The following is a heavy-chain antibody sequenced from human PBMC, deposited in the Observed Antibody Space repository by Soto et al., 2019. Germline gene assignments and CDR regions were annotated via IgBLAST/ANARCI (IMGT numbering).Heavy chain of an antibody. CDR1: GFTFSSYA. CDR2: ISYDGSNK. J-gene: IGHJ4*02. V-gene: IGHV3-30-3*01. CDR3: ARDPTAMVGTYFDY. Sequence: GGSLRLSCAASGFTFSSYAMHWVRQAPGKGLEWVAVISYDGSNKYYADSVKGRFTISRDNSKNTLYLQMNSLGAEDTAVYYCARDPTAMVGTYFDYWGQGTLVTVSS. D-gene: IGHD5-18*01.